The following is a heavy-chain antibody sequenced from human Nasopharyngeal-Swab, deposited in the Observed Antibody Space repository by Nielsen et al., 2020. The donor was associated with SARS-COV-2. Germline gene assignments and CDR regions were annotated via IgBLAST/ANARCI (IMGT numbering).Heavy chain of an antibody. D-gene: IGHD3-3*01. CDR1: GYTLTELS. V-gene: IGHV1-24*01. CDR2: FDPEDGET. Sequence: ASGKVSCKVSGYTLTELSMHWVRQAPGKGLEWMGGFDPEDGETIYAQKFQGRVTMTEDTSTDTAYMELSSLRSEDTAVYYCATDRVRFLDFGYYYSGMDVWGQGTTVTVSS. J-gene: IGHJ6*02. CDR3: ATDRVRFLDFGYYYSGMDV.